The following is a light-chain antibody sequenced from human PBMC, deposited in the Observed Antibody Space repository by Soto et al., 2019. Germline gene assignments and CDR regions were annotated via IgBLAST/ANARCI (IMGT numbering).Light chain of an antibody. CDR2: GAS. V-gene: IGKV1-6*01. CDR3: LQDNTWPWT. J-gene: IGKJ1*01. Sequence: AIQMTQSPSSLSASVGDRVTITCRASQAIRNDLGWYQQKPGEAPKFLIYGASTLQTGVPSRFNGSGTDPDFHLPISILQPEDFATYYCLQDNTWPWTFGQGTMVQVK. CDR1: QAIRND.